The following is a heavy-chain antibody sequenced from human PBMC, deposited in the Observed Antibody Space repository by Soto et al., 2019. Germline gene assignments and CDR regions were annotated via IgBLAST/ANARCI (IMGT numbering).Heavy chain of an antibody. D-gene: IGHD2-15*01. CDR3: ARVPRGYCSGGRCYSIWFDP. Sequence: SETPSLTCAVSGGSISSGGYSWSWIRQPPGKGLEWIGYIYHSGSTYYNPSLKSRVTISVDRSKNQFSLKLSSVTAADTAVYYCARVPRGYCSGGRCYSIWFDPWGQGTLVTVSS. CDR1: GGSISSGGYS. J-gene: IGHJ5*02. V-gene: IGHV4-30-2*01. CDR2: IYHSGST.